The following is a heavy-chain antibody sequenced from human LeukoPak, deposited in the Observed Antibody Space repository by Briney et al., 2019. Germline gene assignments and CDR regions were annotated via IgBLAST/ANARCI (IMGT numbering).Heavy chain of an antibody. CDR2: IYTSGST. V-gene: IGHV4-4*07. CDR3: ARDRSTSSGSYYHLFDY. D-gene: IGHD3-10*01. Sequence: SETLSLTCTVSGGSISSYYWSWIRQPAGKGLEWIGRIYTSGSTNYNPSLKSRVTMSVDTSKNQFSLKLSSVTAADTAVYYCARDRSTSSGSYYHLFDYWGQGTLVTVSS. CDR1: GGSISSYY. J-gene: IGHJ4*02.